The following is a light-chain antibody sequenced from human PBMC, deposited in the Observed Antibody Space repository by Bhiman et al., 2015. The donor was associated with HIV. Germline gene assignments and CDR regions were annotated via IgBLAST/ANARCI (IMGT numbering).Light chain of an antibody. V-gene: IGLV3-21*04. J-gene: IGLJ2*01. CDR3: QVLDRSSDHSVV. CDR1: NIGSQS. Sequence: SYVLTQPPSVSVAPGKTARMTCGGNNIGSQSVHWYQLKPGQAPVLVMYYDSDRPSGTPERFSGSNSGNTATLTISRVEAGDEADYYCQVLDRSSDHSVVFGGGTKADRP. CDR2: YDS.